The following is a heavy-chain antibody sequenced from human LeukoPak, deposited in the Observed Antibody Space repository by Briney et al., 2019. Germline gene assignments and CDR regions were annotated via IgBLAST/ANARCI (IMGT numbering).Heavy chain of an antibody. V-gene: IGHV3-11*06. CDR1: GFTFSDSY. CDR3: ARASYSSSFDY. CDR2: ISGSGHDI. Sequence: PGGSLRLSCAASGFTFSDSYVSWIRQAPGKGLEYLSYISGSGHDIIYADSVRGRFTISRDNAKNSLYLQMNSLRAEDTAVYYCARASYSSSFDYWGQGTLVTVSS. J-gene: IGHJ4*02. D-gene: IGHD6-13*01.